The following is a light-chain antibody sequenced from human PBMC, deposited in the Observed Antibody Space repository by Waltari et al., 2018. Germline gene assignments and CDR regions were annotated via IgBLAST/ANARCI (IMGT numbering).Light chain of an antibody. V-gene: IGLV1-44*01. CDR1: GPNIADNL. J-gene: IGLJ2*01. Sequence: QSVLTPPPSASATPGQRVPIPCSGSGPNIADNLVNWYQQLPGRAPKLLIFNSYVRPSGVPDRFSGSKSGTSASLDISGLQSEDEADYYCAAWDDNLNAVLFGGGTTLTVL. CDR2: NSY. CDR3: AAWDDNLNAVL.